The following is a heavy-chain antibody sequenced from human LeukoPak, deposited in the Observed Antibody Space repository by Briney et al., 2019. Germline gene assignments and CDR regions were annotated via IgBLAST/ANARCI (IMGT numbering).Heavy chain of an antibody. Sequence: ASVKVSCKVSGYTLTELSMHWVRQAPGKGLEWMGGFDPEDGETIYAQKFQGRVTMTEDTSTDTAYMELSSLRSEDTAVYYCATTFRGPITMVRENAFDIWGQGTMVTVSS. CDR3: ATTFRGPITMVRENAFDI. D-gene: IGHD3-10*01. J-gene: IGHJ3*02. CDR1: GYTLTELS. CDR2: FDPEDGET. V-gene: IGHV1-24*01.